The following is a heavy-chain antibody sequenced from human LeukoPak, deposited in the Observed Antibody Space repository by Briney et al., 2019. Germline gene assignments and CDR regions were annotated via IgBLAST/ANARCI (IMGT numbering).Heavy chain of an antibody. CDR1: GFTFGSYW. D-gene: IGHD2-21*02. Sequence: GGSLRLSCAASGFTFGSYWMSWVRQAPGKGLEWVANIKQDGREKYYVDSVKGRFTISRDNAKNSLFLQMNSLRADDTAVYHCMMSLTAHYYYGLDVWGQGTTVTVSS. J-gene: IGHJ6*02. V-gene: IGHV3-7*02. CDR2: IKQDGREK. CDR3: MMSLTAHYYYGLDV.